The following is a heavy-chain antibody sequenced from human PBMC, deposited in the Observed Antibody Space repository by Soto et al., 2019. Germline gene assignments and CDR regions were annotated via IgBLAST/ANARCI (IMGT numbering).Heavy chain of an antibody. J-gene: IGHJ6*02. CDR1: GFTFSSYA. V-gene: IGHV3-30-3*01. Sequence: GSLRLSCAASGFTFSSYAMHCVRQAPGKGLEWVAVISYDGSYKYYADSVKGRFTISRDNSKNTLYLQMNSLRAEDTAVYYCARDYYRFNSGYGFSMDVWGQGTTVTVSS. CDR2: ISYDGSYK. CDR3: ARDYYRFNSGYGFSMDV. D-gene: IGHD5-12*01.